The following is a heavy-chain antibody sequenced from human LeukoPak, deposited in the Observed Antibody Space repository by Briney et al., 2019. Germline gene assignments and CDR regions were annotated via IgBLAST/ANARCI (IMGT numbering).Heavy chain of an antibody. CDR1: GGSFSGYY. J-gene: IGHJ1*01. CDR3: ARDGPYGSGSYPEYFQH. V-gene: IGHV4-34*01. Sequence: PSETLSLTCAVYGGSFSGYYWSWIRQPPGKGLEWIGEINHSGSTNYNPSLKSRVTISVDTSKNQFSLKLSSVTAADTAVYYCARDGPYGSGSYPEYFQHWGQGTLVTVSS. D-gene: IGHD3-10*01. CDR2: INHSGST.